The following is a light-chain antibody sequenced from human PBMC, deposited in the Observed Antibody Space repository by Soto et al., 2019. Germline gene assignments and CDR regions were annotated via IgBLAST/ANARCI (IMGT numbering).Light chain of an antibody. CDR1: SSDVGSYNL. CDR2: EGS. Sequence: QSAVTQPASVSGSPGQSITISCTGTSSDVGSYNLVSWYQQHPGKAPKLMIYEGSKRPSGVSNRFSGSKSGNTASLTISGLQAEDEADYYCCSYAGSSTFVWIFGGGTKLTVL. CDR3: CSYAGSSTFVWI. J-gene: IGLJ2*01. V-gene: IGLV2-23*03.